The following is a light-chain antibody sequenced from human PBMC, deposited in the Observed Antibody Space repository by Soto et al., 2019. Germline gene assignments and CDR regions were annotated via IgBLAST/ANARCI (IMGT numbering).Light chain of an antibody. CDR1: QSVRSD. J-gene: IGKJ2*01. CDR2: DAS. CDR3: QQSYSTPPT. Sequence: EIVLTQSPATLSVSPGDRATLSCRASQSVRSDLAWLQQKPGQAPRLLIYDASTRATGIPARFSGSVSGTEFTLTISSLQSEDFATYYCQQSYSTPPTFGQGTKLEIK. V-gene: IGKV3-15*01.